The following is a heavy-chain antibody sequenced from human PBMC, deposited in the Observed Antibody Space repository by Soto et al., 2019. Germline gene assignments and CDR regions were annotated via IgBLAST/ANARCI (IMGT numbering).Heavy chain of an antibody. CDR3: AKYTEGFDA. J-gene: IGHJ5*02. V-gene: IGHV3-23*01. CDR2: ISGSGGAT. Sequence: EEQLLESGGGLIQPGGSLRLSCAASGFTFRNYAMSWVRQARGKGLEWVSSISGSGGATFYADSVKGRFTISRDNSRNTLYLQMNSLRAEDTAIYYCAKYTEGFDAWGQGTLVTVSS. CDR1: GFTFRNYA.